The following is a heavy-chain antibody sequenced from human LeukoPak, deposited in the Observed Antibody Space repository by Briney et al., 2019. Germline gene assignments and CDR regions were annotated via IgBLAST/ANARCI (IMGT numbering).Heavy chain of an antibody. J-gene: IGHJ4*02. CDR1: GFTFSSYM. CDR2: IKPDGGEK. V-gene: IGHV3-7*01. D-gene: IGHD3-3*01. CDR3: ASGSLLSGILEY. Sequence: PGGSLRLSCAASGFTFSSYMMTWVRQAPGKGLEWVANIKPDGGEKFYVDSVRGRFTISRDNAKNSLYLQMNSLRAEDTAVYYCASGSLLSGILEYWGQGTLVIVSS.